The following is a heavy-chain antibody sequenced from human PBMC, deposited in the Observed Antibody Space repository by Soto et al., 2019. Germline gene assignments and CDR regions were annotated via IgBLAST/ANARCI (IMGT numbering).Heavy chain of an antibody. Sequence: GGSLRLSCAASGFTVSSNYMSWVRQAPGKGLEWVSVIYSGGSTYYADSVKGRFTISRDNSKNTLYLQMNSLRAEDTAVYYCARDHDFWSGYYPYGMDVWGQGTTVTVSS. J-gene: IGHJ6*02. D-gene: IGHD3-3*01. CDR2: IYSGGST. V-gene: IGHV3-53*01. CDR3: ARDHDFWSGYYPYGMDV. CDR1: GFTVSSNY.